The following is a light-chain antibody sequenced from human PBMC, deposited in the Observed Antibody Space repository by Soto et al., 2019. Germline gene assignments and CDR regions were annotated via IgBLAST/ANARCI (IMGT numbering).Light chain of an antibody. V-gene: IGLV3-1*01. CDR2: QDR. CDR1: KLGDKY. Sequence: SYELTQPPSVSVSPGQTASITCSGDKLGDKYVCWYHQKPGQSPVLVIYQDRKRPSGIPERFSGSNSGNTATLTISETQAMDEGDYYCQAWDGNTVVFGGGTKVTVL. CDR3: QAWDGNTVV. J-gene: IGLJ2*01.